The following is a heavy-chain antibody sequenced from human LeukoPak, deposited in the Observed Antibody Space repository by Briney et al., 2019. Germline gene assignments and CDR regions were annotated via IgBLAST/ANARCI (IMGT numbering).Heavy chain of an antibody. CDR3: AKDILIAAAGRYYYYYYSMDV. CDR1: GFTFSSYA. J-gene: IGHJ6*02. CDR2: ISGSGGST. V-gene: IGHV3-23*01. D-gene: IGHD6-13*01. Sequence: GGSLRLSCAASGFTFSSYAMSWVRQAPGKGLEWVSAISGSGGSTYYADSVKGRFTISRDNSKNTLYLQMNSLRAEDTAVYYCAKDILIAAAGRYYYYYYSMDVWGQGTTVTVSS.